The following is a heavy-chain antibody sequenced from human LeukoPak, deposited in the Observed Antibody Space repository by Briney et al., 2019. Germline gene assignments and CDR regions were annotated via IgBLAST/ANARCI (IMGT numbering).Heavy chain of an antibody. J-gene: IGHJ4*02. CDR1: GFTFSSYA. CDR2: IYSGGST. V-gene: IGHV3-53*01. CDR3: ARVSPTSYGDPFDY. Sequence: GGSLRLSCAASGFTFSSYAMSWVRQAPGKGLEWVSVIYSGGSTYYADSVKGRFTISRDNSKNTLYLQMNSLRAEDTAVYYCARVSPTSYGDPFDYWGQGTLVTVSS. D-gene: IGHD4-17*01.